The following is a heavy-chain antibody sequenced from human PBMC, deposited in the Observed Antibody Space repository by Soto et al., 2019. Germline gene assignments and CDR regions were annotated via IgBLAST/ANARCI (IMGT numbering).Heavy chain of an antibody. CDR3: ATYVPILFPSQHTYLEY. CDR2: ISGTGIST. Sequence: EVQLLESGGGLVQPGGSLRLSCAASEFTFSRYAMSWVRQAPGKGLEWVSAISGTGISTYYADSVKGLFTISRDNAKNPLYLQMNSLRAVDTAVYYYATYVPILFPSQHTYLEYRGQGSLVTVSS. J-gene: IGHJ4*02. D-gene: IGHD2-15*01. V-gene: IGHV3-23*01. CDR1: EFTFSRYA.